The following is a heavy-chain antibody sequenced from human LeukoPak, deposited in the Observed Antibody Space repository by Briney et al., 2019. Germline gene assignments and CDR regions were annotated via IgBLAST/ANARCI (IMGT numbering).Heavy chain of an antibody. J-gene: IGHJ4*02. CDR3: ANNFDY. CDR1: GFTFSNYG. Sequence: GSLRLSCEASGFTFSNYGMHWVRQAPGKGLEWVALIYYDGSNKYYTDSVKGRFTISRDNSKNTLYLQMDSLRAEDTAVYYCANNFDYWGQGTLVTVSS. V-gene: IGHV3-33*06. CDR2: IYYDGSNK.